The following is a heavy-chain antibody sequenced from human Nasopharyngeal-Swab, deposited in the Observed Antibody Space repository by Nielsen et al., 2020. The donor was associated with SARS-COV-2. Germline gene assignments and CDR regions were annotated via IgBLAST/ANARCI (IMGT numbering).Heavy chain of an antibody. D-gene: IGHD2-8*02. CDR2: IYYSGST. CDR3: ARRGTGGKKGAFDI. Sequence: WIRQPPGKGLEWIGYIYYSGSTNYNPSLKSRVTISVDTSKNQFSLKLSSVTAADTAVYYCARRGTGGKKGAFDIWGQGTMVPSPQ. J-gene: IGHJ3*02. V-gene: IGHV4-59*08.